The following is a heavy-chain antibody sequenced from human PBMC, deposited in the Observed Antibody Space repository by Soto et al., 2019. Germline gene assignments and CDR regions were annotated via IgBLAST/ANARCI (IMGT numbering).Heavy chain of an antibody. D-gene: IGHD3-22*01. V-gene: IGHV1-3*01. CDR2: INAGNGNT. J-gene: IGHJ4*02. CDR1: GYTFTSYA. CDR3: ARGVIRYNYYDSSGYAENFDY. Sequence: GASVKVSCKASGYTFTSYAMHWVRQAPGQRLEWMGWINAGNGNTKYSQKFQGRVTITRDTSASTAYMELSSLRSEDTAVYYCARGVIRYNYYDSSGYAENFDYWGQGTLVTVSS.